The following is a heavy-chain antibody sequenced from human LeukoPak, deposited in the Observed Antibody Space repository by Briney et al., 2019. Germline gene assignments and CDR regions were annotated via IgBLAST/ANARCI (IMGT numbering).Heavy chain of an antibody. D-gene: IGHD2-8*01. CDR2: IYHSGCT. J-gene: IGHJ5*02. CDR3: AGSTYDNWFDP. V-gene: IGHV4-39*01. Sequence: PSETLSLTCTVSGGSISSSSYYCGWIRQPPGKGLEWIGSIYHSGCTYYNPSLKSRVTLSVETSKNQFSLKLSSVTAADTAVYYCAGSTYDNWFDPWGQGTLVTVSS. CDR1: GGSISSSSYY.